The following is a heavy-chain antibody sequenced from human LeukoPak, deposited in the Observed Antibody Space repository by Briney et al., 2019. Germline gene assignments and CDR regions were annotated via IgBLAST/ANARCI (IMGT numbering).Heavy chain of an antibody. CDR3: ARDSWGSSWFLFDY. V-gene: IGHV1-2*02. CDR2: INPNSGGT. Sequence: ASVTVSCKASGYTFTGYYMHWVRQAPGQGLEWMGWINPNSGGTNYAQKFQGRVTMTRDTSISTAYMELSRLRSDDTAVYYCARDSWGSSWFLFDYWGQGTLVTVSS. D-gene: IGHD6-13*01. CDR1: GYTFTGYY. J-gene: IGHJ4*02.